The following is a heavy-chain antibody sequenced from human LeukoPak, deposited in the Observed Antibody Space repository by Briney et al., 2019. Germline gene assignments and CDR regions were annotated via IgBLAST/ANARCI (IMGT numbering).Heavy chain of an antibody. V-gene: IGHV3-20*04. J-gene: IGHJ4*02. Sequence: PGGSLRLSSAASGFIFDDHGMSWVRQAPGKGLEWVSGINWNGGSTGYADSVKGRFTISRDNAKNSLYLQMNSLRAEDTAVYYCARDLPFGNYWGQGTLVTVSS. D-gene: IGHD3-10*01. CDR3: ARDLPFGNY. CDR2: INWNGGST. CDR1: GFIFDDHG.